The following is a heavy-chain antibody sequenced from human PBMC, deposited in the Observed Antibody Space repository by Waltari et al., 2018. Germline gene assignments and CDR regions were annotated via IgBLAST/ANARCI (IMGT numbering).Heavy chain of an antibody. V-gene: IGHV4-39*01. Sequence: QVQLQESGPGLVKPSGTLSLTCTVSGGSISSSSYYWGWIRQPPGKGLEWIGSIYYSGSTYYNPSLKSRVTISVDTSKNQFSLKLSSVTAADTAVYYCARVVVVAADFDYWGQGTLVTVSS. CDR3: ARVVVVAADFDY. D-gene: IGHD2-15*01. CDR1: GGSISSSSYY. J-gene: IGHJ4*02. CDR2: IYYSGST.